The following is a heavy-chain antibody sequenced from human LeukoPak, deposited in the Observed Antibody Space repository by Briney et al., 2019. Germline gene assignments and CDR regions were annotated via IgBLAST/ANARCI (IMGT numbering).Heavy chain of an antibody. CDR2: IKQDGSGK. J-gene: IGHJ4*02. CDR1: GFTFSSYW. CDR3: AVVAGSLI. Sequence: GGSLRLSCAASGFTFSSYWMSWVRQAPGKGLEWVANIKQDGSGKYYVDSVKGRFTISRDNAKNSLYLQMNSLRAEGTAVYYCAVVAGSLICGQGALVTVSS. D-gene: IGHD2-15*01. V-gene: IGHV3-7*01.